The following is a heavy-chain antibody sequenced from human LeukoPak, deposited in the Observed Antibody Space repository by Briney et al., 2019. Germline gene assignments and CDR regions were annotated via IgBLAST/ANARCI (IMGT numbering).Heavy chain of an antibody. V-gene: IGHV4-59*01. Sequence: PSETLSLTCTVSGGSISSYYWSWIRQPPGKGLEWIGYIYYSGSTNYNPSLKSRVTISVDTSKNQFSLKLSSVTAADTAVYYCARVWFGELLSWFDPWGQGTLVTVSS. CDR2: IYYSGST. J-gene: IGHJ5*02. CDR3: ARVWFGELLSWFDP. D-gene: IGHD3-10*01. CDR1: GGSISSYY.